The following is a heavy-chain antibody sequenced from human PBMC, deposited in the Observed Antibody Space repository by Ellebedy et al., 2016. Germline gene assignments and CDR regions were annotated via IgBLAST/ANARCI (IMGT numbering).Heavy chain of an antibody. J-gene: IGHJ4*02. Sequence: SETLSLTXTVSGGSISSYYWSWIRQPPGKGLEWIGYIYYSGSTSYNPSLKSRVTISVDTSKNHFSLKLSSVTAADTAVYYCARADSSGWYPNLGYWGQGTLVTVSS. V-gene: IGHV4-59*01. CDR2: IYYSGST. D-gene: IGHD6-19*01. CDR1: GGSISSYY. CDR3: ARADSSGWYPNLGY.